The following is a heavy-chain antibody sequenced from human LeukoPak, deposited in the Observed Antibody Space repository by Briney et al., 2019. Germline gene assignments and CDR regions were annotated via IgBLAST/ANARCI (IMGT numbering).Heavy chain of an antibody. J-gene: IGHJ6*03. D-gene: IGHD2-2*01. CDR1: GFTFSSYA. CDR2: ISGSGGST. CDR3: AKSGYCSSTSCYPSYYYMDV. V-gene: IGHV3-23*01. Sequence: GGSLRLSCAASGFTFSSYAMSWVRQAPGKGLEWVSAISGSGGSTYYADSVKGRFTISRDNSKNTLYLQMNSLRAEDTAVYYCAKSGYCSSTSCYPSYYYMDVWGKGTTVTVSS.